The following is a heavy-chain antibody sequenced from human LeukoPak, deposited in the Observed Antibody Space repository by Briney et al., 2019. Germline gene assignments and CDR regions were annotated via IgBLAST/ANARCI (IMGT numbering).Heavy chain of an antibody. CDR2: ISSSSSYI. V-gene: IGHV3-21*01. CDR1: GFTFSSYS. J-gene: IGHJ6*02. D-gene: IGHD3-22*01. CDR3: ARDVLSITMIVGMDV. Sequence: GGSLRLSCAASGFTFSSYSMNWVRQAPGKGLEWVSSISSSSSYIYYADSVKGRFTISRDNAKNSLYLQMNSLRAEDTAVYYCARDVLSITMIVGMDVWGQGTTVTASS.